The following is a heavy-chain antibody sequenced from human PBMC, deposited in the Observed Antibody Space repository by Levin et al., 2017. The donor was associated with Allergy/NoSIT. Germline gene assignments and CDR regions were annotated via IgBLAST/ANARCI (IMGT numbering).Heavy chain of an antibody. V-gene: IGHV1-3*01. CDR1: GYTFTSYA. Sequence: GASVKVSCKASGYTFTSYAMHWVRQAPGQRLEWMGWINAGNGNTKYSQKFQGRVTITRDTSASTAYMELSSLRSEDTAVYYCARDDDSSGWYEVDYWGQGTLVTVSS. J-gene: IGHJ4*02. CDR3: ARDDDSSGWYEVDY. D-gene: IGHD6-19*01. CDR2: INAGNGNT.